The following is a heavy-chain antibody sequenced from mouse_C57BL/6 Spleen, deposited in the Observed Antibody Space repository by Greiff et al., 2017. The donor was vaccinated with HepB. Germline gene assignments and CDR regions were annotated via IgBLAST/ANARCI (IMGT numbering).Heavy chain of an antibody. D-gene: IGHD2-4*01. CDR2: IYPGSGST. Sequence: QVQLQQSGAELVKPGASVKMSCKASGYTFTSYWITWVKQRPGQGLEWIGDIYPGSGSTNYNEKFKSKATLTVDTSSSTAYMQRSSLTSEDSAVYYCARRDYDENWFAYWGQRTLVTVSA. J-gene: IGHJ3*01. CDR1: GYTFTSYW. CDR3: ARRDYDENWFAY. V-gene: IGHV1-55*01.